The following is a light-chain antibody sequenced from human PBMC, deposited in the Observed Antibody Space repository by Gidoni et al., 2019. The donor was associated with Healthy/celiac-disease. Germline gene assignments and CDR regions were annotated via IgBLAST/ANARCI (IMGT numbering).Light chain of an antibody. CDR2: GKN. CDR1: SLRSYY. CDR3: NSRDSSGNHVV. Sequence: SSELTQDPALSVALGQTVRITCQGDSLRSYYASWYQQKPGQAPVLVIYGKNNRPSGIPDRFSGSSSGNTASLTITGAQAEDEADYYCNSRDSSGNHVVFGGWTKLTVL. J-gene: IGLJ2*01. V-gene: IGLV3-19*01.